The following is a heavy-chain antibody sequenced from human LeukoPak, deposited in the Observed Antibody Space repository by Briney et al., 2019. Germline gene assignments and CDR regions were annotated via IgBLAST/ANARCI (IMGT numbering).Heavy chain of an antibody. V-gene: IGHV3-30*04. CDR2: ISYDGSNK. CDR3: ARDQLAYSGYDTLFDY. CDR1: GFTFDSYA. J-gene: IGHJ4*02. D-gene: IGHD5-12*01. Sequence: GGSLRLSCAACGFTFDSYAIHWVRQAPGKGLEWVAVISYDGSNKYYADSVKGRFTISRDNSKNTLYLQLNSLRPEDTAVYYCARDQLAYSGYDTLFDYWGQGSPVTVSS.